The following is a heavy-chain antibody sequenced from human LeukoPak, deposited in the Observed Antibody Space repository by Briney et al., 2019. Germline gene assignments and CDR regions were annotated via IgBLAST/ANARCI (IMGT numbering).Heavy chain of an antibody. CDR3: AGDSPGYLAYDS. CDR2: IKEDGSAT. CDR1: GFTFSTYW. J-gene: IGHJ4*02. Sequence: GGSLRLSCAASGFTFSTYWMTWVRQAPGKGPEWVANIKEDGSATYYVDSVKGRFTISRDNAKKSLYLQMNSLRADDTAVYYCAGDSPGYLAYDSWGQGTLVTVSS. D-gene: IGHD1-1*01. V-gene: IGHV3-7*04.